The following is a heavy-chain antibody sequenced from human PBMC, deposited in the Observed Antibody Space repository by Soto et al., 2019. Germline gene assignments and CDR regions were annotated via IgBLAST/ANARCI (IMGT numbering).Heavy chain of an antibody. CDR3: VKENTVTAFADY. CDR2: VSDSGGTT. CDR1: GFAFNRYA. D-gene: IGHD2-21*02. V-gene: IGHV3-23*01. Sequence: HPGGSLRLSCAASGFAFNRYAMSWVRQAPGRGLEWVSAVSDSGGTTYYADSVKGRFTVSRDNFDNTLSLQMNSLRAEDTAVYFCVKENTVTAFADYWGQGALVTVSS. J-gene: IGHJ4*02.